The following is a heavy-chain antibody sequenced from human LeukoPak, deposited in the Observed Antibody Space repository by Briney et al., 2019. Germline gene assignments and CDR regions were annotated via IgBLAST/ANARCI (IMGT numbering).Heavy chain of an antibody. CDR2: IYHSGST. CDR1: GYPISSGYY. V-gene: IGHV4-38-2*02. D-gene: IGHD2-2*01. CDR3: ARVYCSSTSCYVGDGPGWFDP. Sequence: KPSETLSLTCTVSGYPISSGYYWGWIRRPPGKGLEWIGSIYHSGSTYYNPSLKSRVTISVDTSKNQFSLKLSSVTAADTAVYYCARVYCSSTSCYVGDGPGWFDPWGQGTLVTVSS. J-gene: IGHJ5*02.